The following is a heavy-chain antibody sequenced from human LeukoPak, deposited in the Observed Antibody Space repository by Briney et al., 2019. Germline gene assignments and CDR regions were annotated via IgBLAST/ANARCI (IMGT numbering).Heavy chain of an antibody. V-gene: IGHV3-21*01. CDR2: ISSSSSYI. CDR1: GFTFSVYN. Sequence: GGSLRLSCTASGFTFSVYNMNWVRQAPGKGLEWVSSISSSSSYIYYADSVKGRFTIFRDNAKNSLYLQMNSLRAEDTAVYYCARASMTIFGPFDYWGQGTLVTVSS. D-gene: IGHD3-3*01. CDR3: ARASMTIFGPFDY. J-gene: IGHJ4*02.